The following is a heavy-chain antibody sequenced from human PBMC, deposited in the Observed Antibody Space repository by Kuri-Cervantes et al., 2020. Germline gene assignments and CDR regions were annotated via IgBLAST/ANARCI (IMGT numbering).Heavy chain of an antibody. CDR1: GFTFDDCA. J-gene: IGHJ4*02. V-gene: IGHV3-30*02. D-gene: IGHD3-10*01. Sequence: GGSLRLSCAASGFTFDDCAMHWVRQAPGKGLEWVAFIRYDGSNKYYADSVKGRFTISRDNSKNTLYLQMNSLRAEDTAVYYCAKDPRGSGSGSYFDYWGQGTLVTVSS. CDR2: IRYDGSNK. CDR3: AKDPRGSGSGSYFDY.